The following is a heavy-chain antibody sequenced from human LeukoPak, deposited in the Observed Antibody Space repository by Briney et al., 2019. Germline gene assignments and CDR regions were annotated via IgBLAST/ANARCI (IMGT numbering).Heavy chain of an antibody. CDR3: ARDPSMVRGVITQGLWDY. CDR2: ISSSSSYT. V-gene: IGHV3-11*05. Sequence: GGSLRLSCAASGFTFSDYYMSWIRQAPGKGLEWVSYISSSSSYTNYADSVKGRFTISRDNAKNSLYLQMNSLRAEDTAVYYCARDPSMVRGVITQGLWDYLGQGTLVAVSS. D-gene: IGHD3-10*01. J-gene: IGHJ4*02. CDR1: GFTFSDYY.